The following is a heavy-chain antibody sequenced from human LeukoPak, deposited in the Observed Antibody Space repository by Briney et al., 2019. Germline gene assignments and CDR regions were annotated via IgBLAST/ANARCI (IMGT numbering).Heavy chain of an antibody. D-gene: IGHD6-13*01. CDR3: ARGPPGIAAAVAQHFDY. V-gene: IGHV4-39*07. CDR1: GGSISSSSYY. Sequence: SETLSLTCTVSGGSISSSSYYWGWIRQPPGKGLEWIGSIYYSGSTYYNPSLKSRVTISVDTSKNQFSLKLSSVTAADTAVYYCARGPPGIAAAVAQHFDYWGQGTLVAVSS. CDR2: IYYSGST. J-gene: IGHJ4*02.